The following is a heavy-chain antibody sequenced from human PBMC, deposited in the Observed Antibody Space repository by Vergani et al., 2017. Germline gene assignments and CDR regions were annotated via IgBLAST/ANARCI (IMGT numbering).Heavy chain of an antibody. V-gene: IGHV3-33*05. CDR3: ARDVWDCSGISCFLRAGEFYYMDV. CDR1: GFKFSQFG. Sequence: QVQLVESGGGVVQPGTSLRLSCEASGFKFSQFGMHWVRQGPGKGLEWVAFISYDGSKTQYADSEKGRVTISRDNSKNTVVLEMSSLRVDDTATYYCARDVWDCSGISCFLRAGEFYYMDVWGQ. J-gene: IGHJ6*03. D-gene: IGHD3-16*01. CDR2: ISYDGSKT.